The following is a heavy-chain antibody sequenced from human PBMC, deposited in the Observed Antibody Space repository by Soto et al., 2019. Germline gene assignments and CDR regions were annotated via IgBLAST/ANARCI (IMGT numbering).Heavy chain of an antibody. CDR3: ARALGYSGYAGMDV. Sequence: QVQLVQSGGEVKKPGASVKVSGKASGYTFTIYGINWVRQAPGQGLEWMGWISPDNGNTNYAQKLQGRVTMTTDTXXSTAYMELRSLTSDDTAVYYCARALGYSGYAGMDVWGQGTTVTVSS. CDR1: GYTFTIYG. J-gene: IGHJ6*02. V-gene: IGHV1-18*01. D-gene: IGHD5-12*01. CDR2: ISPDNGNT.